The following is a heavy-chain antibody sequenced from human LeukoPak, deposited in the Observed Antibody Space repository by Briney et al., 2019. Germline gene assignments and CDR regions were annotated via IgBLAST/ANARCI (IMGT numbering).Heavy chain of an antibody. CDR3: ARPGQSSWWVYFNY. CDR2: IHTSGST. CDR1: GGPSSSYY. D-gene: IGHD2-15*01. J-gene: IGHJ4*02. V-gene: IGHV4-4*09. Sequence: TSETLSLTCTVSGGPSSSYYWTWIRQPPGKGLEWIGYIHTSGSTNYNPSLKSRVTMSVDTSKNQFSLRLSSVTAADTAVYYCARPGQSSWWVYFNYWGQGILVTVSS.